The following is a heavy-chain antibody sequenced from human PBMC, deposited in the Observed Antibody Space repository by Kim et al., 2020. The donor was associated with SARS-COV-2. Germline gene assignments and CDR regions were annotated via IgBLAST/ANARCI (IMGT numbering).Heavy chain of an antibody. D-gene: IGHD6-19*01. V-gene: IGHV3-7*03. Sequence: GGSLRLSCVASGFTFSNYWMTWVRQAPGKGLEWVANIREDGGVKHYMDSVKGRFTISRDNARNSLYLEVNSLRVDDTAVYYCAREEADSSGWRDWGQGTLVTVSS. CDR2: IREDGGVK. CDR3: AREEADSSGWRD. J-gene: IGHJ4*02. CDR1: GFTFSNYW.